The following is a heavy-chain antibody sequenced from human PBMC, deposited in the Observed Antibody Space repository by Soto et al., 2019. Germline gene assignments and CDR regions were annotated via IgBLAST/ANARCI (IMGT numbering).Heavy chain of an antibody. J-gene: IGHJ4*02. CDR2: IYYSGST. D-gene: IGHD6-13*01. CDR3: ARDQAAAGNFDY. V-gene: IGHV4-31*03. CDR1: GGSSSSGGYY. Sequence: PSETLSLTCTVAGGSSSSGGYYWSWNRQHPGKGPEWIGYIYYSGSTYYNPSLKSGVTSSEATPKNQFPLKLSSVIAADTAAYSCARDQAAAGNFDYWGQGTLVTVSS.